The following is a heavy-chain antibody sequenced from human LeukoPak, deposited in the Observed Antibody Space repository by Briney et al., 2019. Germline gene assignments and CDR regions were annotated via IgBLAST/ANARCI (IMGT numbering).Heavy chain of an antibody. CDR3: ARLVSVSGIDY. CDR1: GASISTSGYY. J-gene: IGHJ4*02. CDR2: INHSGST. Sequence: SETLSLTCTVSGASISTSGYYWSWIRQPPGKGLEWIGEINHSGSTNYNPSLKSRVTISVDTSKNQFSLKLSSVTAADTAVYYCARLVSVSGIDYWGQGTLVTVSS. V-gene: IGHV4-34*01. D-gene: IGHD5/OR15-5a*01.